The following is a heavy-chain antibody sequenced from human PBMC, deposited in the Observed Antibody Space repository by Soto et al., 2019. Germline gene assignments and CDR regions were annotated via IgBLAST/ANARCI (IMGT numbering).Heavy chain of an antibody. V-gene: IGHV1-69*01. J-gene: IGHJ6*02. Sequence: QVQLVQSGAEVKKPGSSVKVSCKASGGTFSSYAISWVRQAPGQGLEWMGGIIPIFGTANYAQKFQGRVTITADESTSTAYMELSSRRSEDTAVYYCAGDTAMVTGEDYYGMDVWGQGTTVTVSS. CDR1: GGTFSSYA. D-gene: IGHD5-18*01. CDR3: AGDTAMVTGEDYYGMDV. CDR2: IIPIFGTA.